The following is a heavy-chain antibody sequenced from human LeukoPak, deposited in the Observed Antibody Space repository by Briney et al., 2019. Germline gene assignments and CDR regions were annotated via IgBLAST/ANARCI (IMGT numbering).Heavy chain of an antibody. D-gene: IGHD4-23*01. J-gene: IGHJ6*02. V-gene: IGHV1-18*01. Sequence: GASVKVSCKASGYTFTSYGISWVRQAPGQGLEWMGWISAYNGNTNYAQKLQGRVTMTTDTSTSTAYMELRSLRSDDTAVYYCAREAGSTPDYYYGMDVGGQGTTVTVSS. CDR1: GYTFTSYG. CDR2: ISAYNGNT. CDR3: AREAGSTPDYYYGMDV.